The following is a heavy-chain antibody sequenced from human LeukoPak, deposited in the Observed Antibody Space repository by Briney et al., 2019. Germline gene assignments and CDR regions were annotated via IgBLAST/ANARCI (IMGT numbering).Heavy chain of an antibody. CDR2: ISSNGGST. Sequence: GGSLRLSCAASGFTFSSYAMHWVRQAPGKGLEYVSAISSNGGSTYYANSVKGRFTISRDNSKNTLYLQMGSLRAEDTAVYYCAKAARQSSGYYFYGMDVWGQGTTVTVSS. CDR3: AKAARQSSGYYFYGMDV. J-gene: IGHJ6*02. V-gene: IGHV3-64*01. CDR1: GFTFSSYA. D-gene: IGHD6-19*01.